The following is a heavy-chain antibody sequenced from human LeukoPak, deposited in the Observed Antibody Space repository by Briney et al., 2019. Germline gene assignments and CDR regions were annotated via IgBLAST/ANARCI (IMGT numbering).Heavy chain of an antibody. CDR1: GFTFSIYA. J-gene: IGHJ6*03. Sequence: GGSLRLSCAASGFTFSIYAMSWVRQAPGKGLEWVSAISGSGGSTYYADSVKGRFTISRDNAKNSLYLQMNSLRAEDTAVYSCARNYYYYMDVWGKGTTVIVSS. V-gene: IGHV3-23*01. CDR2: ISGSGGST. CDR3: ARNYYYYMDV.